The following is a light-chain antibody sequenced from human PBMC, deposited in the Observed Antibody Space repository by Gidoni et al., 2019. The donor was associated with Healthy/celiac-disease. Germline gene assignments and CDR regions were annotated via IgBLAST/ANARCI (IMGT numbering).Light chain of an antibody. CDR1: KVGDKY. CDR2: QDS. CDR3: QAWDSSTAV. J-gene: IGLJ2*01. V-gene: IGLV3-1*01. Sequence: SYELTQPPSVSVSPGQTASITCSGDKVGDKYACWYQQKPGQSPVLVIYQDSKRPSVIPERFSGSNSGNTATLTISGTQAMDEADYYCQAWDSSTAVFGGGTKLTVL.